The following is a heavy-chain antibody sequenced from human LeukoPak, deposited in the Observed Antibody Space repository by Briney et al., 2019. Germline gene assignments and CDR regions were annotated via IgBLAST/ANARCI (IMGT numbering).Heavy chain of an antibody. V-gene: IGHV3-15*01. J-gene: IGHJ6*02. CDR1: GFTFNNAW. Sequence: GGSLRLSCEASGFTFNNAWMSWVRQAPGKGLEWVGRIKSKTDGATTDYAAPVKGRFTISRDDSKNTLYLQMNSLKTEDTAVYYCTTVGHDYGDYGYYYYGMDVWGQGTTVTVSS. D-gene: IGHD4-17*01. CDR3: TTVGHDYGDYGYYYYGMDV. CDR2: IKSKTDGATT.